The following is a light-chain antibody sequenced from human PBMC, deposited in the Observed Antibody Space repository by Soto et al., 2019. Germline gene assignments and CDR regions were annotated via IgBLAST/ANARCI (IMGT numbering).Light chain of an antibody. CDR3: QQYGSSPYT. V-gene: IGKV3-20*01. J-gene: IGKJ2*01. CDR2: GAS. CDR1: QSVSSSY. Sequence: EIVLTQSPDTLSLSPGERATLSCRASQSVSSSYLAWYQQKPGQAPTLLIYGASSRATGLPDRFSGSGSGTDFTLTISRLEPEDFAVYYCQQYGSSPYTFGQGTKLETK.